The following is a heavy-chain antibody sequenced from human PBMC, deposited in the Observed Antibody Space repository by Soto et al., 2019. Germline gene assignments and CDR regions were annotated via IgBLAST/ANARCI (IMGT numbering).Heavy chain of an antibody. V-gene: IGHV4-31*03. CDR3: ARDRVMLTFGGASEEWGIDS. CDR2: IFYSGPT. J-gene: IGHJ4*02. CDR1: GDSITSGVHY. Sequence: QVQLQESGPGLVKPSQTLSLTCTVSGDSITSGVHYWSWIRQLPGKGLEWIGYIFYSGPTYYNPSLKSGVTRSGATSKNPFALKLNSVTAADTAVYYCARDRVMLTFGGASEEWGIDSWGQGTLVTVSS. D-gene: IGHD3-16*01.